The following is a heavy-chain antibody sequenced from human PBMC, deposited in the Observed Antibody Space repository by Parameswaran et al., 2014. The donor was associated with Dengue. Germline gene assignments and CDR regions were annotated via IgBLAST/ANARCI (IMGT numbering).Heavy chain of an antibody. Sequence: GGSLRLSCKGSGYSFTSYWIGWVRQMPGKGLEWMGIIYPGDSDTRYSPSFQGQVAISADKSISTAYLQWSSLKASDTAMYYCARPPGYSSSYIWGQGTMVTVSS. CDR2: IYPGDSDT. CDR3: ARPPGYSSSYI. V-gene: IGHV5-51*01. D-gene: IGHD6-6*01. J-gene: IGHJ3*02. CDR1: GYSFTSYW.